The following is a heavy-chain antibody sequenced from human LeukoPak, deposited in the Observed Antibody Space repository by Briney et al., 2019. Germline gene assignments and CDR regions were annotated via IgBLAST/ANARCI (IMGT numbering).Heavy chain of an antibody. CDR2: IIPILGIA. J-gene: IGHJ4*02. V-gene: IGHV1-69*04. Sequence: ASVKVSCRASGGTFSSYAISWVRQAPGQGLEWMGRIIPILGIANYAQKFQGRVTITADQSTSTAYMELSSLRSEDTAVYYCARAKDYGDYEIDYWGQGTLVTVSS. D-gene: IGHD4-17*01. CDR1: GGTFSSYA. CDR3: ARAKDYGDYEIDY.